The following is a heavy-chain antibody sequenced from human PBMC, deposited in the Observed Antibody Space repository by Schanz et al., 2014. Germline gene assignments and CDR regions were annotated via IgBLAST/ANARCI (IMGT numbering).Heavy chain of an antibody. CDR2: ISASGGDT. V-gene: IGHV3-23*01. Sequence: DVHLLESGGGLVQPGGSLRLSCAASEFTFSTDAMSWVRQAPGKGLEWLSVISASGGDTYYADSVKGRFTISRDNSKNTLYLQMNSLRAEDTAVHYCAKVRYSSGWRGDYFDEWGQGTLVTVAS. J-gene: IGHJ4*02. D-gene: IGHD6-25*01. CDR1: EFTFSTDA. CDR3: AKVRYSSGWRGDYFDE.